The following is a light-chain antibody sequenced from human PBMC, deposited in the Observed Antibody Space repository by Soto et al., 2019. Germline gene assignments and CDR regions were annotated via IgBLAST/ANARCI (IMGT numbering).Light chain of an antibody. J-gene: IGKJ2*01. CDR1: QDISNY. V-gene: IGKV1-33*01. Sequence: DIQMTQSPSSLSASVGDRVTITCQASQDISNYLNWYQQKPGKAPKLLIYDASNLETGVPSRFSGSGSGTDFTFTISRLQPEDIATYYCQQYVNLPYTFGQGTKLEIK. CDR3: QQYVNLPYT. CDR2: DAS.